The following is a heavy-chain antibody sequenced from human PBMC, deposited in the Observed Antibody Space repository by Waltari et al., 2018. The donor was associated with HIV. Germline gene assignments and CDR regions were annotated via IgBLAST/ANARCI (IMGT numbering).Heavy chain of an antibody. CDR3: TRAVFWSTFFSDNFFDY. CDR1: RFNFSNYW. V-gene: IGHV3-74*01. D-gene: IGHD3-3*01. Sequence: EVELVESGGGLVQPGGSLRLSCAASRFNFSNYWIYWVRQVPGKGLVSVSRFNGDASSTDYADSVRGRFTIARDNAKNTVFLQMDSLRAEDTAVYYCTRAVFWSTFFSDNFFDYWGQGTPLTVSS. CDR2: FNGDASST. J-gene: IGHJ4*02.